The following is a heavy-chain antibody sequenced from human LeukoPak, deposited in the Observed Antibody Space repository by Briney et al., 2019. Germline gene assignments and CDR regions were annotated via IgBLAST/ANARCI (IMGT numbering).Heavy chain of an antibody. CDR1: GYSFTSYW. Sequence: GESLKISCKGSGYSFTSYWIGWVRQMPGKGLEWMGIIYPGDSDTRYSPSFQGQVTISADKSISTAYLQWSSLKASDTAMYYCARLSRGYSYGYTTRWFDPWGQGTLVTVSS. D-gene: IGHD5-18*01. CDR2: IYPGDSDT. CDR3: ARLSRGYSYGYTTRWFDP. V-gene: IGHV5-51*01. J-gene: IGHJ5*02.